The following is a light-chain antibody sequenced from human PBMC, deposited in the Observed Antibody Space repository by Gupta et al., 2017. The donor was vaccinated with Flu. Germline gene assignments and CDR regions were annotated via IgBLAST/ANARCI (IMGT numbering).Light chain of an antibody. J-gene: IGKJ5*01. CDR3: QQSYSNPLT. CDR1: QSISSY. Sequence: DTQMTQSPSSLSASVGDRVTITCRASQSISSYLNWYQQKPGKAPKLLIYAASSLQSGVPSRFSGSGSGTDFTLTISSLQPEDFATYYCQQSYSNPLTFGQGTRLEIK. CDR2: AAS. V-gene: IGKV1-39*01.